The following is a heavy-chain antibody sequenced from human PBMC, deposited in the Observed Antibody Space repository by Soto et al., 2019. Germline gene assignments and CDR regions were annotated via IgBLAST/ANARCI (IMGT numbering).Heavy chain of an antibody. J-gene: IGHJ4*02. V-gene: IGHV3-23*01. CDR3: AKDAVYNDGLWLMDH. Sequence: EVQLLESGGGLVQPGGSLRLSCAASGFTLSTYAMTWVRQAPGKGLECVSGIVGSGDDIHYADSVKGRFTISKDISRNTLYLQMNSRRADDTAVYYCAKDAVYNDGLWLMDHWGQGTLVTVSS. D-gene: IGHD2-21*01. CDR1: GFTLSTYA. CDR2: IVGSGDDI.